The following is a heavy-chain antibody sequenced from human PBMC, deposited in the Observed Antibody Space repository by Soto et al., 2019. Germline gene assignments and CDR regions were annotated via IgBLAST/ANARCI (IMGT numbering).Heavy chain of an antibody. CDR3: ARDNVLLWFGEFRPPYY. CDR1: GGTFSSYA. Sequence: GASVKVSCKASGGTFSSYAISWVRQAPGQGLEWMGGIIPIFGTANYAQKFQGRVTITADESTSTAYMELSSLRSEDTAVYYCARDNVLLWFGEFRPPYYWGQGTLVTVSS. J-gene: IGHJ4*02. V-gene: IGHV1-69*13. D-gene: IGHD3-10*01. CDR2: IIPIFGTA.